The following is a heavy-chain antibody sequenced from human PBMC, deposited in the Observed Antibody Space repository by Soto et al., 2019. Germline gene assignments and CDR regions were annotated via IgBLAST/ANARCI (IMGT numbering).Heavy chain of an antibody. J-gene: IGHJ6*03. V-gene: IGHV3-13*01. D-gene: IGHD3-10*01. Sequence: EVQLVESGGGLVQPGWSLRLSCAASGFTLSTYDMPGVRQATGKGLERVAALSYAGDTYYPGSVKGRLTVPRESAKNSLYLQMNSLTAGDTAVYYCAKGPQSASGYYYLDVWGKGTTVTVSS. CDR3: AKGPQSASGYYYLDV. CDR1: GFTLSTYD. CDR2: LSYAGDT.